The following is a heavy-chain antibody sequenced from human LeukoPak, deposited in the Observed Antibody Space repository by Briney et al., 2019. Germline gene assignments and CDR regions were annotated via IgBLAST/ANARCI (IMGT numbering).Heavy chain of an antibody. Sequence: SETLSLTCTVSGYSISSGYYWGWIRQPPGKGLEWIGSIYHSGSTYYNPSLKIRVTISVDTSKNQFSLKLSSVTAADTAVYYCARDRVHIVVVPAAIGAFDIWGQGTMVTVSS. V-gene: IGHV4-38-2*02. CDR3: ARDRVHIVVVPAAIGAFDI. J-gene: IGHJ3*02. CDR1: GYSISSGYY. CDR2: IYHSGST. D-gene: IGHD2-2*01.